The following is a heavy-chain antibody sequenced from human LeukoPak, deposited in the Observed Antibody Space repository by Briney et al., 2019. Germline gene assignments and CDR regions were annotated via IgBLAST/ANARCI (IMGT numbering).Heavy chain of an antibody. CDR3: AKPNYYDSSGYSDY. D-gene: IGHD3-22*01. CDR2: ISGSGGST. J-gene: IGHJ4*02. CDR1: GFTFSSYA. Sequence: GGSLRLSCAASGFTFSSYAMGWVRQAPGKGLEWVSAISGSGGSTYYADSVKGRFTISRDNSKNTLYLQMNSLRAEDTAVYYCAKPNYYDSSGYSDYWGQGTLVTVSS. V-gene: IGHV3-23*01.